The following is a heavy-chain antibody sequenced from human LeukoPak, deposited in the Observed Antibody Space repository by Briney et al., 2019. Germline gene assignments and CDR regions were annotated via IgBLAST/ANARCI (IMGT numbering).Heavy chain of an antibody. CDR1: GCSIGSYY. D-gene: IGHD6-19*01. CDR2: IYNSGNT. Sequence: KTSETLSLTCTVSGCSIGSYYWSWIRQPPGKGLEWIAYIYNSGNTNYKPSLKSRVTISVDMSKNQFSLKLSSVTAADTAVDYCARDWHSSGRYDYWGQGTLVTVSS. CDR3: ARDWHSSGRYDY. V-gene: IGHV4-59*01. J-gene: IGHJ4*02.